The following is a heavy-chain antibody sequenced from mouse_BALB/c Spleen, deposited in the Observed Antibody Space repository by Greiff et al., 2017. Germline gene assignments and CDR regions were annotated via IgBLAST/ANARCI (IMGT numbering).Heavy chain of an antibody. Sequence: EVMLVESGGDLVQPGGSLKLSCAASGFTFSSFGMSWVRQTPDKRLEWVATISSGGSYTYYPDSVKGRFTISRDNAKNTLYLQMSSLKSEDTAMYYCARGGYGDYFDYWGQGTTLTVSS. D-gene: IGHD2-2*01. CDR3: ARGGYGDYFDY. CDR2: ISSGGSYT. CDR1: GFTFSSFG. J-gene: IGHJ2*01. V-gene: IGHV5-6*01.